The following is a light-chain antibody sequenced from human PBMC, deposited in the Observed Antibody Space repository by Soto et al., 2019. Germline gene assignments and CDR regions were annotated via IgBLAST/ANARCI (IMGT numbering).Light chain of an antibody. CDR1: SNDAGGYSY. CDR2: DVT. CDR3: SSYAGTYTFLV. J-gene: IGLJ1*01. V-gene: IGLV2-11*01. Sequence: QSALTQPRSVSGSPGQSVTISCTGTSNDAGGYSYVSWYQQHPGKAPKLMIYDVTKRPSGVPDRFSGSKSGNTASLTISGLQAEDEGDYYCSSYAGTYTFLVFGTGTKVTVL.